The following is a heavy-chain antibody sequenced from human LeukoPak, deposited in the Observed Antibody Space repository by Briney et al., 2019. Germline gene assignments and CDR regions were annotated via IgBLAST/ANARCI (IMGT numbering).Heavy chain of an antibody. D-gene: IGHD3-3*01. Sequence: GASVKVSCKASGGTFSSYAISWVRQAPGQGLEWMGGIIPIFGTANYAQKFQGRVTITADESTSTAYMELSSLRSEDTAVYYCARAKDFWSGYTLSNWFDPWGQGTLVTVSS. CDR2: IIPIFGTA. CDR3: ARAKDFWSGYTLSNWFDP. V-gene: IGHV1-69*13. J-gene: IGHJ5*02. CDR1: GGTFSSYA.